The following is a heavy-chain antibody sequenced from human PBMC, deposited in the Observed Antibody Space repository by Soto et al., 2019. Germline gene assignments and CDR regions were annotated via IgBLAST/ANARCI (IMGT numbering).Heavy chain of an antibody. Sequence: PGGSLRLSCAASGFTFSSYEMNWVRQAPGKGLEWVSYISSSGSTIYYADSVKGRFTISRDNAKNSLYLQMNSLRAEDTAVYYCARVSEDKYYYDSSGYTFDYWGQGALVTVSS. CDR1: GFTFSSYE. CDR3: ARVSEDKYYYDSSGYTFDY. J-gene: IGHJ4*02. D-gene: IGHD3-22*01. CDR2: ISSSGSTI. V-gene: IGHV3-48*03.